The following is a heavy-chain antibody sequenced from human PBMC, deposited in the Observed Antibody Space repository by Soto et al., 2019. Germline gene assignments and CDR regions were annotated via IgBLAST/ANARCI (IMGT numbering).Heavy chain of an antibody. Sequence: ASVKVSCKASGYIFTGYYMHWVRQAPGHGLEWMGWINPNSGGTNYAQKFQGRVTMTRNTSISTAYMELSSLRSEDTAVYYCARGSANDAFDIWGQGTMVTVSS. CDR1: GYIFTGYY. CDR3: ARGSANDAFDI. CDR2: INPNSGGT. V-gene: IGHV1-2*02. J-gene: IGHJ3*02. D-gene: IGHD5-18*01.